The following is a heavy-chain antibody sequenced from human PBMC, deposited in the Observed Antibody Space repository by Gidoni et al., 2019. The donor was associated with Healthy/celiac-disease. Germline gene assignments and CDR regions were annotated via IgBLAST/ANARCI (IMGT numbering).Heavy chain of an antibody. D-gene: IGHD3-10*01. V-gene: IGHV4-31*03. CDR2: LYYSGRT. CDR1: GGSISSGGYY. CDR3: ARVNSYYGSGSYPDY. J-gene: IGHJ4*02. Sequence: QVQLQESGPGLVKPSQTLSLTCPVSGGSISSGGYYWSWIRPHPEKGLEWIGYLYYSGRTYYNPSLKSRVTISVDTSKNQFSLKLSSVTAADTAVYYCARVNSYYGSGSYPDYWGQGTLVTVSS.